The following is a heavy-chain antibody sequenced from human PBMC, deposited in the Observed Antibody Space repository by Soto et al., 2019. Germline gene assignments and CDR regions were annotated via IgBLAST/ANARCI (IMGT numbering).Heavy chain of an antibody. CDR2: IHHREGP. V-gene: IGHV4-4*02. J-gene: IGHJ4*02. D-gene: IGHD2-21*02. CDR3: ARGGDWKFEC. Sequence: QVQLEESGPGLVKPSGTLSLTCAVAGDSISSDKWWSWVRQPPGRGLEWSGEIHHREGPYCSPSLKRRITMSVEKTRSQSSLTVISMTASATAVYYCARGGDWKFECWGQGSLVTVSS. CDR1: GDSISSDKW.